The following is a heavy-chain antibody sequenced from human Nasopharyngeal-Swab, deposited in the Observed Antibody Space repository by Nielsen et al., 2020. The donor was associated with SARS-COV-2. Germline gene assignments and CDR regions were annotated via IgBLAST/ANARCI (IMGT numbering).Heavy chain of an antibody. CDR3: ARDLGMAGGMDV. CDR2: IYSGGST. D-gene: IGHD6-19*01. V-gene: IGHV3-53*01. CDR1: EVTVSSNY. Sequence: GESVKISCAASEVTVSSNYMSWVRQAPGKGLEWDSVIYSGGSTYYADSVKGRFTISRDNSKNTLYLQMNSLRAEDTAVYYCARDLGMAGGMDVWGQGTTVTVSS. J-gene: IGHJ6*02.